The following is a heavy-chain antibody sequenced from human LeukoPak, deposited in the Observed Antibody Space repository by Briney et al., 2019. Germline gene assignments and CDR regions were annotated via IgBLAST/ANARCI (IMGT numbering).Heavy chain of an antibody. J-gene: IGHJ4*02. CDR3: ARWLLLSRYFDY. V-gene: IGHV3-23*01. D-gene: IGHD3-22*01. CDR2: ISGSGGST. Sequence: GGSLSLSCAASGFTFSGYPMSWVRQAPGKGLEWVSAISGSGGSTYYADSVKGRFTISRDNSKNTLYLQMNSLRAEDTAVYYCARWLLLSRYFDYWGQGTLVTVSS. CDR1: GFTFSGYP.